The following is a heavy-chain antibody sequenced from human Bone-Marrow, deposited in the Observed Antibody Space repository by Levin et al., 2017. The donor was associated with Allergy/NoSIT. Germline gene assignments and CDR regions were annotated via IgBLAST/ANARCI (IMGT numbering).Heavy chain of an antibody. Sequence: GESLKISCAASGFTFSDYGLHWVRQAPGKGLEWVAVVWYDGSIEHYAGSVKGRFTIARDNSKNTLYLQMNSLRAEDTAVYYCARDGGIAVTGSSGMDVWGQGTTVIVSS. CDR3: ARDGGIAVTGSSGMDV. D-gene: IGHD6-19*01. V-gene: IGHV3-33*01. CDR2: VWYDGSIE. J-gene: IGHJ6*02. CDR1: GFTFSDYG.